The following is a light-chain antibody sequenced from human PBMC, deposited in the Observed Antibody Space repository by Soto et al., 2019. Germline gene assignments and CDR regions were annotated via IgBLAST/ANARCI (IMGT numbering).Light chain of an antibody. V-gene: IGLV2-18*02. Sequence: QSVLTQPPSVSGSPGQSVTISCTGTSSDVGSYNRVSWYQQPPGTAPKLMIYEVSNRPSGVPDRFSGSKSGNTASLTISGLQAEDEADYYCSSYTSSSTPCVFGGGTKVTVL. J-gene: IGLJ2*01. CDR3: SSYTSSSTPCV. CDR2: EVS. CDR1: SSDVGSYNR.